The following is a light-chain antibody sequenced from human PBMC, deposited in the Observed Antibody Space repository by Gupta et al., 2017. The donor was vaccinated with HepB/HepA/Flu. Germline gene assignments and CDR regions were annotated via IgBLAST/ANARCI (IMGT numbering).Light chain of an antibody. J-gene: IGKJ5*01. V-gene: IGKV1-9*01. Sequence: DVHLTPSPSFLFTSVVDRITITCRASKGVGVYLAWYQQRPGKAPNLLIYGISILQCGVPSRFSGSGSGTEFTLTISSLQAEDVATYYCQQHLRYPITFGQGTRLEIK. CDR1: KGVGVY. CDR3: QQHLRYPIT. CDR2: GIS.